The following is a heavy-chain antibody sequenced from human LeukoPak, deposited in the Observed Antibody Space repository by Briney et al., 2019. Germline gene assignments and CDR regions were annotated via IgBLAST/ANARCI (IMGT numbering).Heavy chain of an antibody. V-gene: IGHV3-30*02. J-gene: IGHJ4*02. D-gene: IGHD2/OR15-2a*01. Sequence: PGGSLRLSCAGSGFSLSSYGMHWVRQAPGKGLEWMAFIRSDGSNKYYADSVKGRFTISRDNSKNTLYLQMNSLRAEDTAVYYCAKDSAKKYDDYWGQGTLVTVSS. CDR3: AKDSAKKYDDY. CDR1: GFSLSSYG. CDR2: IRSDGSNK.